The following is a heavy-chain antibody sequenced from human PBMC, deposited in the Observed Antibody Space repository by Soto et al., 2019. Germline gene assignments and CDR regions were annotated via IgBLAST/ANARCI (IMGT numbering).Heavy chain of an antibody. D-gene: IGHD6-19*01. CDR2: SNYSGST. V-gene: IGHV4-59*01. Sequence: QVQLQESGPGLVKPSETLSLTCNVSGGSIRNYYWSWIRQPPGKGLEWIGYSNYSGSTNYNPSLKSRVIISVDTSKNQFSLKVSSVTAADTAVYYCARDSSGWGDVFDIWGQGTMGIVSP. J-gene: IGHJ3*02. CDR3: ARDSSGWGDVFDI. CDR1: GGSIRNYY.